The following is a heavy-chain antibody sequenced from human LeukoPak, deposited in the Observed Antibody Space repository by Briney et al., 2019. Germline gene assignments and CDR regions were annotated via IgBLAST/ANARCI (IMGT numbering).Heavy chain of an antibody. D-gene: IGHD3-10*01. CDR2: IIPILGIA. V-gene: IGHV1-69*04. CDR3: ARRITMVRGAHWFDH. J-gene: IGHJ5*02. CDR1: GGTFSSYA. Sequence: GASVKVSCTVSGGTFSSYAISWVRQAPGQGLEWMGRIIPILGIANYAQTFQGRVTITADKSTSTAYMELSSLRSEDTAVYYCARRITMVRGAHWFDHWGQGTLVTVSS.